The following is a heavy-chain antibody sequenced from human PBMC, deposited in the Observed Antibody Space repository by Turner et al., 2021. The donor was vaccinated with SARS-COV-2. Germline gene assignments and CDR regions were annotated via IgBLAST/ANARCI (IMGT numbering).Heavy chain of an antibody. J-gene: IGHJ4*02. CDR1: GFTFSSYS. CDR2: IWYDGSNK. V-gene: IGHV3-33*01. Sequence: QVQLVESGGGVGQPGRSLRLSCAASGFTFSSYSMHWVRQAPGKGLEWVAVIWYDGSNKYYGDSVKGRFTISRDNYKNTLYLQMNSLRAEDTAVYYCARGKEWELSYWGQGTLVTVSS. D-gene: IGHD1-26*01. CDR3: ARGKEWELSY.